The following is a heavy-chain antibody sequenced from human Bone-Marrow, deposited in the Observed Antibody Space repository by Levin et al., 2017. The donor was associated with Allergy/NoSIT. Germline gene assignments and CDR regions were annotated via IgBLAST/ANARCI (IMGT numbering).Heavy chain of an antibody. Sequence: SGGSLRLSCAASGFSFSSHWMHWVRQVPGKGLVWIAFINNDGSTATYADSVEGRFTISRDNARKTVSLQLNSLRAEDTAVYYCARGGFGTGIDYWGQGTLVTVSS. CDR2: INNDGSTA. D-gene: IGHD1-1*01. CDR1: GFSFSSHW. V-gene: IGHV3-74*03. CDR3: ARGGFGTGIDY. J-gene: IGHJ4*02.